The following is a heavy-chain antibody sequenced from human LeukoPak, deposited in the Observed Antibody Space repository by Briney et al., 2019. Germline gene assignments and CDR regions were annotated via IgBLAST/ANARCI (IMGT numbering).Heavy chain of an antibody. Sequence: GGSLRLSXVASGFTFSNYEMNWVRQAPGKGLEWVSYISSSGTTKDYADSVKGRFTISRDNAKNSLYLQMNSLRVEDTAVYYCATYGSPSYWGQGTLVTVSS. CDR2: ISSSGTTK. D-gene: IGHD3-10*01. J-gene: IGHJ4*02. CDR3: ATYGSPSY. CDR1: GFTFSNYE. V-gene: IGHV3-48*03.